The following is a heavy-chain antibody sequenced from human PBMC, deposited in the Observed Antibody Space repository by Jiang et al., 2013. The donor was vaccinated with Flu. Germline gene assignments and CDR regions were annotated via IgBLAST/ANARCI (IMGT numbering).Heavy chain of an antibody. CDR3: ARLETGTTADYYYFSMGV. V-gene: IGHV5-10-1*01. J-gene: IGHJ6*02. CDR2: VDPDDSSA. CDR1: GQRFTTRY. D-gene: IGHD1-1*01. Sequence: QLVESGAEVKXPGESLRISCKFFGQRFTTRYITWVRQMPGSGLEWIGRVDPDDSSAVYSPSFRGHVTISADKSITSTFLQWSSLKASDTAIYFCARLETGTTADYYYFSMGVWGQGTTVTVSS.